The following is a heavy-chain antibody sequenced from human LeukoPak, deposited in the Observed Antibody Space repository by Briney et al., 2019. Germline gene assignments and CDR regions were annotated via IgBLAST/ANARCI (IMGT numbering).Heavy chain of an antibody. CDR1: GFTFDDYG. J-gene: IGHJ6*03. Sequence: GGSLRLSCAASGFTFDDYGMSWVRHAPGKGLEWVSGINWNGGSTGYADSVKGRFTISRDNAKNSLYLQMNSLRAEDTALYYCARENGEYSYDYYYYYYMDVWSKGTTVTVSS. V-gene: IGHV3-20*04. CDR2: INWNGGST. CDR3: ARENGEYSYDYYYYYYMDV. D-gene: IGHD5-18*01.